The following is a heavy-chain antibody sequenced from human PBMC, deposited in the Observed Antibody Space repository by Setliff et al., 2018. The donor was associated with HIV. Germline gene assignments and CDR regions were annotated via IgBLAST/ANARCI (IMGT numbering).Heavy chain of an antibody. CDR1: GFTFSSYW. V-gene: IGHV3-74*01. CDR3: ARGEPSILIEPAAFFDY. D-gene: IGHD2-2*01. Sequence: GGSLRLSCAASGFTFSSYWMHWVRQAPGKGLVWVSRINSDASTIHYADSVKGRFTISRDNAKNSLYLQMNSLRAEDTAVYYCARGEPSILIEPAAFFDYWGQGTLVTVSS. J-gene: IGHJ4*02. CDR2: INSDASTI.